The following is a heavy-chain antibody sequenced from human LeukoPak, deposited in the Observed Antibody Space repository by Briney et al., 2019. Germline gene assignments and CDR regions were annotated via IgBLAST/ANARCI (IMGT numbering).Heavy chain of an antibody. CDR1: GGTFSSYA. CDR2: IIPIFGTA. D-gene: IGHD2-2*01. V-gene: IGHV1-69*05. J-gene: IGHJ6*03. CDR3: ARGPQGVVPAAMRYYYYMDA. Sequence: ASVKVSCKAPGGTFSSYAISWVRQAPGQGLEWMGRIIPIFGTANYAQKFQGRVTITTDESTSTAYVELSSLRSEDTAVYYCARGPQGVVPAAMRYYYYMDAWGKGTTVTVSS.